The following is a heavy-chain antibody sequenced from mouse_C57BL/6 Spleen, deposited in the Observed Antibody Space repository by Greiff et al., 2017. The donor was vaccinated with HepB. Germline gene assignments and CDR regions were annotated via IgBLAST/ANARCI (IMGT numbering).Heavy chain of an antibody. CDR1: GYTFTSYW. Sequence: VQLQQSGTVLARPGASVKMSCKTSGYTFTSYWMHWVKQRPGQGLEWIGAIYPGNSDTSYNQKFKGKAKLTAVTSASTAYMELSSLTNEDSAVYYCTRLFYDYDLGAGAMDYWGQGTSVTVSS. J-gene: IGHJ4*01. D-gene: IGHD2-4*01. V-gene: IGHV1-5*01. CDR2: IYPGNSDT. CDR3: TRLFYDYDLGAGAMDY.